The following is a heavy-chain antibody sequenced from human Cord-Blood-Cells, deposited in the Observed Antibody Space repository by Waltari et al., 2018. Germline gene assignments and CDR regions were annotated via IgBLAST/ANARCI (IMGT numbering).Heavy chain of an antibody. Sequence: QLQLQESGPGLVKPSETLSLTCTVSGGSISSSSYYWGWIRQPQGKGLEWIGSIYYSGSTHYNPSLRSRVTISVDTSKNQFSLKLSSVTAADTAVYYGAIGYCSSTSRYDAFDIWGQGTMVTVSS. D-gene: IGHD2-2*01. CDR1: GGSISSSSYY. CDR3: AIGYCSSTSRYDAFDI. V-gene: IGHV4-39*01. CDR2: IYYSGST. J-gene: IGHJ3*02.